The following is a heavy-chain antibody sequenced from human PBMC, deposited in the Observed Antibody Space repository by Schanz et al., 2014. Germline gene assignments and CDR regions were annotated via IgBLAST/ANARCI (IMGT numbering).Heavy chain of an antibody. D-gene: IGHD3-9*01. Sequence: EVQLVESGGGLVQPGGSLRLSCAASGFTFSIHYMSWVRQAPGKGLEWVAKIKPDGSEKLYVDSVRGRFAVSRDNVKNLLYLQMSSLRDEDTAVYYCATSGLVSHSFDAFDIWGQGTMVTVSS. CDR1: GFTFSIHY. CDR2: IKPDGSEK. CDR3: ATSGLVSHSFDAFDI. J-gene: IGHJ3*02. V-gene: IGHV3-7*01.